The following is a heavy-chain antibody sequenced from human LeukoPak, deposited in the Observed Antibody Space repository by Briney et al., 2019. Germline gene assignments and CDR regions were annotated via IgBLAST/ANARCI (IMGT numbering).Heavy chain of an antibody. Sequence: ASVKVSCKASGYTFTDYYIHWVRQAPGQGLEWMGWINPNSGDTKYAQKFQGRVTMTEDTSTDTAYMELSSLRSEDTAVYYCATDLHADYWGQGTLVTVSS. CDR1: GYTFTDYY. CDR2: INPNSGDT. V-gene: IGHV1-2*02. J-gene: IGHJ4*02. CDR3: ATDLHADY.